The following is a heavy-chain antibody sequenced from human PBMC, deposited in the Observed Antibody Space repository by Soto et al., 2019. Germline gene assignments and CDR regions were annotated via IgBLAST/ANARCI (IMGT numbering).Heavy chain of an antibody. D-gene: IGHD3-22*01. V-gene: IGHV3-15*01. CDR2: IKSKTDGGTT. J-gene: IGHJ4*02. CDR3: TTSWRRFYYDSSGYYFDY. CDR1: GFTFSNAW. Sequence: GGSLRLSCAASGFTFSNAWMSWVRQAPGKGLEWVGRIKSKTDGGTTDYAAPVKGRFTISRDDSKNTLYLQMNSLKTEDTAVYYCTTSWRRFYYDSSGYYFDYWGQGTLVTVSS.